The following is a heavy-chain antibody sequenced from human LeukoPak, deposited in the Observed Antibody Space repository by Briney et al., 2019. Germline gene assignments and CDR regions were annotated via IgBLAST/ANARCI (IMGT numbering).Heavy chain of an antibody. D-gene: IGHD2-21*02. CDR1: GFTFSSYA. CDR2: ISYDGSNK. J-gene: IGHJ4*02. CDR3: ARDEGAYCGGDCYSGPDY. Sequence: PGGSLRLSCAASGFTFSSYAMHWVRQAPGKGLVWVAVISYDGSNKYYADSVKGRLTISRDNSKNTLYLQMNSLRAEDTAVYYCARDEGAYCGGDCYSGPDYWGQGTLVTVSS. V-gene: IGHV3-30-3*01.